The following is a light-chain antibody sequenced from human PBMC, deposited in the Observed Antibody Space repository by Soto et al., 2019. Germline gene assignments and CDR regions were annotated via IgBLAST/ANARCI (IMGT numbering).Light chain of an antibody. CDR1: STDVGGSNY. Sequence: QSALTQPASVSGSPGQSITISCTGTSTDVGGSNYVYWYQQHPGKAPKLMIYDVSNRSSGVSNRFSGSKSGNTASLTISGLQDDEEAYYYRRYYTSRSTVVFGGGTQLTVL. CDR2: DVS. J-gene: IGLJ2*01. CDR3: RYYTSRSTVV. V-gene: IGLV2-14*01.